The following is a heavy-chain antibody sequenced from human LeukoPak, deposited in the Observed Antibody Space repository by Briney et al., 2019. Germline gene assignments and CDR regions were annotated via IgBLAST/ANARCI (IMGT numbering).Heavy chain of an antibody. CDR3: ARDERYYDSSGYYPFDY. Sequence: GGSLRLSCAASGFTFSSYWMSWVRQAPGKGLEWVANIKQDGSEKYYVDSVKGRFTISRDNAKNSLYLQMNSLRAEDTAVYYCARDERYYDSSGYYPFDYWGQGTLVTVSS. CDR2: IKQDGSEK. V-gene: IGHV3-7*01. J-gene: IGHJ4*02. CDR1: GFTFSSYW. D-gene: IGHD3-22*01.